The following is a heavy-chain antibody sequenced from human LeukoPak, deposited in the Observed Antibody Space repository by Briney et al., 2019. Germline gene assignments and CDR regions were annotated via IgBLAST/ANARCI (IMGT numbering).Heavy chain of an antibody. CDR1: GGSINSFY. D-gene: IGHD3-10*01. CDR3: ARVEGVVRGLSPPSIKSRVYFDY. CDR2: IYYHGNT. V-gene: IGHV4-59*01. Sequence: SETLSLTCTVSGGSINSFYWSWIRQSPGKGLEWIGNIYYHGNTYYNPSLESRVTISIDTSKRQFSLKLTSVTAADTAVYYCARVEGVVRGLSPPSIKSRVYFDYWGQGALVTVSS. J-gene: IGHJ4*02.